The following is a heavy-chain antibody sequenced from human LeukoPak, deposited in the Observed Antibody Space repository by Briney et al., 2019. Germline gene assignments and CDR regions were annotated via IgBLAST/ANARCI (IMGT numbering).Heavy chain of an antibody. D-gene: IGHD4-17*01. J-gene: IGHJ4*02. CDR2: ISAYNGNT. Sequence: ASVNVSCKASGYTLTSYGISWVRQAPGQGLEWMGWISAYNGNTNYAQKLRGRATMTTDTSTSTAYMELRSLRSDDTAVYYCAGAAGDYGDYLFDYWGQGTLVTVSS. V-gene: IGHV1-18*01. CDR1: GYTLTSYG. CDR3: AGAAGDYGDYLFDY.